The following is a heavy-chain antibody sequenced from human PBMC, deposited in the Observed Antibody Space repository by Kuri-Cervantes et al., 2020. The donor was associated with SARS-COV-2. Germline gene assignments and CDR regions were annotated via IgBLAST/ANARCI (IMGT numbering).Heavy chain of an antibody. V-gene: IGHV1-18*01. D-gene: IGHD3-10*01. J-gene: IGHJ6*02. CDR3: ARSGSAPYYYSGMDV. CDR1: GYTFINFD. Sequence: ASVKVSCKASGYTFINFDLNWVRQAPGQGLEWMGRISAYNGNTNYAQKFQGRVTMTTDTSTSTAYMDMRSLRSDDTAVYYCARSGSAPYYYSGMDVWGQGTTVTVSS. CDR2: ISAYNGNT.